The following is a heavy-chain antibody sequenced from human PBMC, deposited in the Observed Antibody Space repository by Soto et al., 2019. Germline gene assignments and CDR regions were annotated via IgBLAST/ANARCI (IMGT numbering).Heavy chain of an antibody. CDR1: GFTFSGSA. CDR3: TPRRMDSSGYYEYFQH. Sequence: GGSLRLSCAASGFTFSGSAMHWVRQASGKGLEWVGRIRSKANSYATAYAASVKGRFTISRDDSKNTAYLQMNSLKTEDTAVYYCTPRRMDSSGYYEYFQHWGQGTLVTVSS. D-gene: IGHD3-22*01. CDR2: IRSKANSYAT. V-gene: IGHV3-73*01. J-gene: IGHJ1*01.